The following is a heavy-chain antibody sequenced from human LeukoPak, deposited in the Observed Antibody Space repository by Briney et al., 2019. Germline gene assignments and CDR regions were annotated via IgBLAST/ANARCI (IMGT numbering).Heavy chain of an antibody. CDR1: GFTFSSYW. V-gene: IGHV3-7*01. D-gene: IGHD3-3*01. CDR2: IKQDGSEK. Sequence: GGSLRLSCAAPGFTFSSYWMSWVRQAPGKGLEWVANIKQDGSEKYYVDSVKGRFTISRDNAKNSLYLQMNSLRAEDTAVYYCARTLHDFWSGYASYFDYWGQGTLVTVSS. J-gene: IGHJ4*02. CDR3: ARTLHDFWSGYASYFDY.